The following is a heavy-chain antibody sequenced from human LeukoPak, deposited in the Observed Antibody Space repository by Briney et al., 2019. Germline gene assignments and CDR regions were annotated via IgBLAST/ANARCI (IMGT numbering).Heavy chain of an antibody. CDR1: GFTFSDYY. J-gene: IGHJ3*02. V-gene: IGHV3-11*06. Sequence: GGSLRLSCAASGFTFSDYYMSWIRQAPGKGLEWVSYISLTTDFIYYSDSVKGRFTISRDNAKNSLYLQMNSLRAEDTAVYYCAREPVYSNSWGAFDIWGQGTMVTVSS. CDR2: ISLTTDFI. D-gene: IGHD2/OR15-2a*01. CDR3: AREPVYSNSWGAFDI.